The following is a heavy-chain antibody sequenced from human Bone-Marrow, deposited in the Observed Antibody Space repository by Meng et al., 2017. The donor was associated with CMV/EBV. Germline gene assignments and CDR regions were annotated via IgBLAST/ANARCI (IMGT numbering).Heavy chain of an antibody. Sequence: GESLKISCTASGFTFSNYGMHWVRQAPGKGLEWVADISFDGSNKYYADSVKGRFTISRDNSKNTLYAQMFSLRAEDTAVYYCARDIGPNQLLWGDGVDVWGQGTTVTVSS. D-gene: IGHD2-2*01. CDR3: ARDIGPNQLLWGDGVDV. V-gene: IGHV3-30-3*01. J-gene: IGHJ6*02. CDR2: ISFDGSNK. CDR1: GFTFSNYG.